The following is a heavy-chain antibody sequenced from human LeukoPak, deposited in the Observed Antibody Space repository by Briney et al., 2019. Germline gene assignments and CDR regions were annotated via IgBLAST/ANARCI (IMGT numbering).Heavy chain of an antibody. CDR1: GFTTSAYS. D-gene: IGHD3-22*01. CDR3: ASYDSSGYYYDVNY. Sequence: GGPLRPSCTAPGFTTSAYSMHCCRQAPCKGLERASVISYDGSNRYYADAVKGRYTISRDNYKNTLYLQMNSLRAEDTAVYYCASYDSSGYYYDVNYWGQGTLVTVSS. J-gene: IGHJ4*02. CDR2: ISYDGSNR. V-gene: IGHV3-30-3*01.